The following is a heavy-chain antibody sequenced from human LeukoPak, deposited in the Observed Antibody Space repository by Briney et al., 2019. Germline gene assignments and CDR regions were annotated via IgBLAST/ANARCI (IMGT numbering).Heavy chain of an antibody. CDR3: AKGGRGYNPDY. Sequence: PGVSLRLSCAASGFTFSSYAMSWVRQAPGKGLEGVSSISSGGSTYYADYADSVKGRFTISRDNSKNTLYLQMNSLRAEDTAVYYCAKGGRGYNPDYWGQGTLVTVSS. CDR2: ISSGGST. CDR1: GFTFSSYA. J-gene: IGHJ4*02. V-gene: IGHV3-23*01. D-gene: IGHD5-24*01.